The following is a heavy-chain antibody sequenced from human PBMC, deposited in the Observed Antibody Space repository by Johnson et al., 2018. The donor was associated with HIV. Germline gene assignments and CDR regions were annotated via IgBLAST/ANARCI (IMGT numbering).Heavy chain of an antibody. J-gene: IGHJ3*02. CDR3: AKLRKKQWLLGEAFDI. CDR2: ISYDETND. D-gene: IGHD6-19*01. V-gene: IGHV3-30*18. Sequence: HVQLVESGGGVVQPGRSLRLSCAASGFTFSSYGMHWVRRAPGKGLEWVAVISYDETNDYYADSVKGRFTISRDNPKNTLYLQMNSLRAEDTAIYYCAKLRKKQWLLGEAFDIWCQGTMVTVSS. CDR1: GFTFSSYG.